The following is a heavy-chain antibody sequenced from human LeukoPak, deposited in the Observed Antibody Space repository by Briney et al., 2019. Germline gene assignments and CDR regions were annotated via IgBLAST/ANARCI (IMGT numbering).Heavy chain of an antibody. CDR3: AREEVVRGVSLGYFDY. D-gene: IGHD3-10*01. Sequence: SETLSLTCTVSGGSISSSSYYWGWIRQPPGKGLEWIGSIYYSGSTYYNPSLKSRVTISVDTSKNQFSLKLSSVTAADTAVYYCAREEVVRGVSLGYFDYWGQGTLVTVSS. V-gene: IGHV4-39*07. CDR1: GGSISSSSYY. J-gene: IGHJ4*02. CDR2: IYYSGST.